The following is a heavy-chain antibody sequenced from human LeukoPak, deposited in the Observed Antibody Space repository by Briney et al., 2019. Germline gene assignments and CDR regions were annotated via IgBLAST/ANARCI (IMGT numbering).Heavy chain of an antibody. CDR2: IYYSGST. J-gene: IGHJ5*02. V-gene: IGHV4-59*01. CDR3: ARGRVATTRNNWFDP. CDR1: GCSISSYY. D-gene: IGHD5-12*01. Sequence: SETLSLTCTVSGCSISSYYWSWIRQPPGKGLEWIGYIYYSGSTNYNPSLKSRVTISVDTSKNQFSLKLSSVTAADTAVYYCARGRVATTRNNWFDPWGQGTLVTVSS.